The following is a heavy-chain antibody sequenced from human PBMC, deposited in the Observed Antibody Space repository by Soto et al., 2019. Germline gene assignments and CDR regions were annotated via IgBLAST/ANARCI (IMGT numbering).Heavy chain of an antibody. CDR1: GGSISSGGYS. Sequence: QVQLQESGPGLVKPSQTLSLTCTVSGGSISSGGYSWSWIRQHPGKGLEWIGYIYYSGSTYYNPSLKSRVTISVDTSKNQFSLKLSSVTAADTAVYYCARDGYCSSTSCYGGAFDIWGQGTMVTVSS. J-gene: IGHJ3*02. D-gene: IGHD2-2*03. V-gene: IGHV4-31*03. CDR2: IYYSGST. CDR3: ARDGYCSSTSCYGGAFDI.